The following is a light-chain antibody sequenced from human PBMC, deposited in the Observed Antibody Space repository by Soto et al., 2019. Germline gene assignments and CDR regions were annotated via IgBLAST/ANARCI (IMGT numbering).Light chain of an antibody. CDR1: SSNIGAGYD. CDR3: QSYDSSLSGPNWE. J-gene: IGLJ3*02. V-gene: IGLV1-40*01. CDR2: GNS. Sequence: QSVLTQPPSVSGAPGQRVTISCTGSSSNIGAGYDVHWYQQLPGTAPKLLIYGNSNRPSGVPDRFSGSKSGTSASLAITGLQAEDEADYYCQSYDSSLSGPNWEFGRGTKLTVL.